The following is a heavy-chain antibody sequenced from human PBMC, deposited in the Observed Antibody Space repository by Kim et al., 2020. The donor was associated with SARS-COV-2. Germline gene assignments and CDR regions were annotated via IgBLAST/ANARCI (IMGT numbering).Heavy chain of an antibody. CDR3: ARDYYGSH. V-gene: IGHV3-48*02. J-gene: IGHJ4*02. D-gene: IGHD3-10*01. Sequence: STIYSADSVKGRFTISRDNAKNSLYLQIISLRDEDTALYYWARDYYGSHWGQGTLVTVSS. CDR2: STI.